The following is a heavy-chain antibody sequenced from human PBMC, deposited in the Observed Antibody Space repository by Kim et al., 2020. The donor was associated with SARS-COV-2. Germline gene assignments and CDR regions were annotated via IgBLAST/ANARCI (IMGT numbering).Heavy chain of an antibody. CDR2: ISSNGGST. CDR1: GFTLSSYA. Sequence: GGSLRLSCSASGFTLSSYAMHWVRQAPGKGLEYVSAISSNGGSTYYADSVKGKFTISRDNSKNTLYLQMSSLRAEDTAVYYCVNAKLLWFGEFSYGMDVWGQGTTVTVSS. D-gene: IGHD3-10*01. CDR3: VNAKLLWFGEFSYGMDV. J-gene: IGHJ6*02. V-gene: IGHV3-64D*09.